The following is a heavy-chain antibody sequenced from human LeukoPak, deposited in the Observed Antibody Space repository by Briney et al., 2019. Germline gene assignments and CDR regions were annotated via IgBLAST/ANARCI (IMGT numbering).Heavy chain of an antibody. CDR3: ASNPGPFDY. V-gene: IGHV3-74*01. Sequence: GGSLRHSCAASGFTFSSYWMHWVRQAPGKGLVWVSRINSDESNTDYADSVKGRFTISRDNAKNTLYLQMNSLRAEDTAVYYCASNPGPFDYWGQGTLVTVSS. J-gene: IGHJ4*02. D-gene: IGHD1-14*01. CDR1: GFTFSSYW. CDR2: INSDESNT.